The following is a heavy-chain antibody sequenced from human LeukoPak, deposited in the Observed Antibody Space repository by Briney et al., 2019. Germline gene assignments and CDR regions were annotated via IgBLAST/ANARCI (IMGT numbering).Heavy chain of an antibody. D-gene: IGHD4-17*01. CDR2: MYISGST. V-gene: IGHV4-61*02. CDR3: ARDSTVTRGYYYYMDV. CDR1: GGSISSGSYY. Sequence: PSETLSLTCTVSGGSISSGSYYWSWTRQPAGKGLEWIGRMYISGSTNYNPSLKSRVTISVDTSKNQFSLKLSSVTAADTAVYYCARDSTVTRGYYYYMDVWGKGTTVTVPS. J-gene: IGHJ6*03.